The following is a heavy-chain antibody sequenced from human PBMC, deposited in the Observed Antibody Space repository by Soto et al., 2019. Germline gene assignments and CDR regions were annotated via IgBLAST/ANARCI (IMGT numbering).Heavy chain of an antibody. CDR2: IYYSGST. V-gene: IGHV4-59*01. CDR3: ARGEDDSSGYFPPPWFDP. Sequence: SETLSLPCTVSGGSISSFYWSWIRQPPGKGLEWIGYIYYSGSTNYNPSLKSRVTISVDTSKHQFSLKLSSVTAADTAVYYCARGEDDSSGYFPPPWFDPWGQGTLVTV. J-gene: IGHJ5*02. D-gene: IGHD3-22*01. CDR1: GGSISSFY.